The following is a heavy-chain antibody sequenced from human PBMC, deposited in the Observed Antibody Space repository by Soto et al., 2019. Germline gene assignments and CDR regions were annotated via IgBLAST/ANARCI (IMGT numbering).Heavy chain of an antibody. J-gene: IGHJ6*02. CDR1: GGTFSSYA. D-gene: IGHD2-2*02. Sequence: SVKVSCKASGGTFSSYAISWVRQAPGQGLEWKGGIIPIFGTANYAQKFQGRVTITADESTSTAYMELSSLRSEDTAVYYCASRAYCSSTSCYTGGYYGMDVWGQGTTVTV. CDR2: IIPIFGTA. V-gene: IGHV1-69*13. CDR3: ASRAYCSSTSCYTGGYYGMDV.